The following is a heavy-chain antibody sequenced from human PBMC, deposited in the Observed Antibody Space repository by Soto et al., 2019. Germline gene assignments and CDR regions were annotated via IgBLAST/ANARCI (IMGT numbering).Heavy chain of an antibody. CDR1: GFTFSSYW. V-gene: IGHV3-7*01. CDR2: IKQDGSEK. Sequence: GVSLILSCSASGFTFSSYWMSWVRQAPGKGLEWVANIKQDGSEKYYVDSVKGRFTISRDNAKNSLYLQMNSLRAEDTAVYYCARDWLGYYYDSSGSLDAFDIWGQGTMVTVSS. D-gene: IGHD3-22*01. J-gene: IGHJ3*02. CDR3: ARDWLGYYYDSSGSLDAFDI.